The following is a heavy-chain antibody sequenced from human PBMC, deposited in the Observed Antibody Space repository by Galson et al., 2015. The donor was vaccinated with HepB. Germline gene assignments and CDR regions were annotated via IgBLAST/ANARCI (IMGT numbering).Heavy chain of an antibody. D-gene: IGHD2-15*01. Sequence: SVKVSCKASGYTLTNYHFHWVRQAPGQGPEWMGKIFAGGGSTRYAERFQGRVTLTRDSSTSTIYMEVSSLRSDDTAGYYCARETPDTYYFDYWGQGTLVTVSS. J-gene: IGHJ4*02. CDR1: GYTLTNYH. CDR3: ARETPDTYYFDY. CDR2: IFAGGGST. V-gene: IGHV1-46*01.